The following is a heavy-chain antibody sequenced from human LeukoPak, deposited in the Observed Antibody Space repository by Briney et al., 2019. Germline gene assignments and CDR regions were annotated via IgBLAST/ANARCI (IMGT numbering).Heavy chain of an antibody. Sequence: GGSLRLSCAASGFTVRSNYMNWVRQAPGKGLEWVSSISGDGGGTYYADSVKGRFTISRDNSKNRLYLQMNSLRAEDTAVYYCAKRPRGNYLDPFDYWGQGTLVTVSS. CDR3: AKRPRGNYLDPFDY. CDR2: ISGDGGGT. D-gene: IGHD3-10*01. J-gene: IGHJ4*02. CDR1: GFTVRSNY. V-gene: IGHV3-23*01.